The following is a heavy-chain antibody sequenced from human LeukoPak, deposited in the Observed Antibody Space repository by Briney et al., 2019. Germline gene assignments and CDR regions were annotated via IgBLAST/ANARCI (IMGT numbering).Heavy chain of an antibody. Sequence: GGSLRLSCAASGFTFSRYAMSWVRQAPGKGLEWVSSIAGSGGSPSYADSVKGRLTISRDNSKSTLFLQMDYLRAEDTAVYYCAKDWSSVVGGTRFDYWGQGTLVTVSS. CDR3: AKDWSSVVGGTRFDY. J-gene: IGHJ4*02. CDR2: IAGSGGSP. D-gene: IGHD2-21*01. V-gene: IGHV3-23*01. CDR1: GFTFSRYA.